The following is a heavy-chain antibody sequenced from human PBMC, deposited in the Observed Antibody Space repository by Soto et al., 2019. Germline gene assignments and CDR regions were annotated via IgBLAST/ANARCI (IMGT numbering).Heavy chain of an antibody. D-gene: IGHD2-15*01. CDR2: IIPIFGTA. CDR1: GGTFSSYA. Sequence: QVQLVQSGAEVKKPGSSVKVSCKASGGTFSSYAISWVRQAPGQGLEWMGGIIPIFGTANYAQKIQGRVTITADESTSTAYMELSSLRSEDTAVYYCATGLDRAALDAFDIWGQGTMVTVSS. CDR3: ATGLDRAALDAFDI. V-gene: IGHV1-69*12. J-gene: IGHJ3*02.